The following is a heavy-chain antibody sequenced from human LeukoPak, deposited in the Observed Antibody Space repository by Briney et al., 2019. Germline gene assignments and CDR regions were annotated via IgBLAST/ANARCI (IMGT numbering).Heavy chain of an antibody. Sequence: GASVKVSCKASGYTFTSYDIKWVRQATGQGLEWMAWMNPNSGNTGYVQKFQGRVSMTRNTSISTAYMELSSLRSEDTAVYYCARVRQQLVRYWFVPWGQGTLVTVSS. V-gene: IGHV1-8*01. CDR1: GYTFTSYD. J-gene: IGHJ5*02. D-gene: IGHD6-13*01. CDR2: MNPNSGNT. CDR3: ARVRQQLVRYWFVP.